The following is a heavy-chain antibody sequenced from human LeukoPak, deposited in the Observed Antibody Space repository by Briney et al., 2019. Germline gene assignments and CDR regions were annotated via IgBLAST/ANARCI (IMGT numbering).Heavy chain of an antibody. D-gene: IGHD3-22*01. V-gene: IGHV4-4*07. CDR1: GGSISSYY. CDR2: IYTSGST. Sequence: SETLSLTCTVSGGSISSYYWSWIRQPAGKGLEWIGRIYTSGSTNYNPSLKSRVTMSVDTSKNQFSLKLSSVTAADTAVYYCARRIGMIVVVITRLAFDIWGQGTMVTVSS. J-gene: IGHJ3*02. CDR3: ARRIGMIVVVITRLAFDI.